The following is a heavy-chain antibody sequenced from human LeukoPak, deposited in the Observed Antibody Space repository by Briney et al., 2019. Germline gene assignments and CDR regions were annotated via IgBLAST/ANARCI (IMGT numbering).Heavy chain of an antibody. CDR3: AKVLPGLWFDP. D-gene: IGHD2-2*01. CDR2: ISGSGGST. CDR1: GFRFSSYS. Sequence: GGSLRLSCAVSGFRFSSYSFNWVRQAPGKGLEWVSAISGSGGSTYYADSVKGRFTISRDNSKNTLYLQMNSLRAEDTAVYYCAKVLPGLWFDPWGQGTLVTVSS. J-gene: IGHJ5*02. V-gene: IGHV3-23*01.